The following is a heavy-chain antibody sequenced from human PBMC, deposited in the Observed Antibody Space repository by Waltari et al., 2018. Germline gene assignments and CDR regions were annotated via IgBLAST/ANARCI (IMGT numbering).Heavy chain of an antibody. Sequence: QVQLQESGPGLVKPSETLSLTCAVSGYSISSGYYWGWIRQPPGKGLEWIGSIYHSGSTYYNPSLKSRVTISVDTSKNQFSLKLSSVTAADTAVYYCARSQWFDPWGQGTLVTVSS. CDR1: GYSISSGYY. CDR3: ARSQWFDP. V-gene: IGHV4-38-2*01. CDR2: IYHSGST. J-gene: IGHJ5*02.